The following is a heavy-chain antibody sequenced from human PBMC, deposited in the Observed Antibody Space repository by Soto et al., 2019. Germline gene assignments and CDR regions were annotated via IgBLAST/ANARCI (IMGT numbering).Heavy chain of an antibody. CDR2: INPSGGST. D-gene: IGHD3-10*01. CDR3: ARVGSITDYYYYYGMDV. V-gene: IGHV1-46*01. Sequence: ASVKVSCKASGYTFTSYYMHWVRRAPGQGLEWMGIINPSGGSTSYAQKFQGRVTMTRDTSTSTVYMELSSLRSEDTAVYYCARVGSITDYYYYYGMDVWGQGTTVTVSS. J-gene: IGHJ6*02. CDR1: GYTFTSYY.